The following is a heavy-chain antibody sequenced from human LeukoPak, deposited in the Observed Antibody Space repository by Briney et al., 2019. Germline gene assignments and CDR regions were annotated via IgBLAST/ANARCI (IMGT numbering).Heavy chain of an antibody. V-gene: IGHV3-48*03. D-gene: IGHD5-12*01. CDR3: ARLSESYSAYTKFDY. CDR2: ISSSGSTI. J-gene: IGHJ4*02. CDR1: GFTFSSYE. Sequence: PGGSLRLSCAASGFTFSSYEMNWVRQAPGKGLEWVSYISSSGSTIYYADSVKGRFTISRDNAKNSLFLQMNSLRAEDTAVYYCARLSESYSAYTKFDYWGQGTLVTVSS.